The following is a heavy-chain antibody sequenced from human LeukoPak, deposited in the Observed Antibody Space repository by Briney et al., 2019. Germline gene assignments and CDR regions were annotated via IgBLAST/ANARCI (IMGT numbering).Heavy chain of an antibody. CDR2: ISGRGDRT. CDR3: AKVPPTTTGDY. Sequence: GSLRLSCAASGFTFSSYAMNWVRQAPGKGPEWVSAISGRGDRTYYADSVRGRFTISRDNSRNTLYLQMNSLRAEDTAVYYCAKVPPTTTGDYWGQGTLVTVSS. D-gene: IGHD1-1*01. J-gene: IGHJ4*02. V-gene: IGHV3-23*01. CDR1: GFTFSSYA.